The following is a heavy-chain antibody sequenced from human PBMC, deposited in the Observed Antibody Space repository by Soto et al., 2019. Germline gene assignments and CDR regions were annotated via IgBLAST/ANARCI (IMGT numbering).Heavy chain of an antibody. CDR3: ARSFGVAADGPFDY. Sequence: SVKVSCKASGCTFSRYAISWVRQAPGQGLEWMGGIIPVFGDANYAQKFQGRVTITRDTSTSTAYMELSSLRSEDTAVYYCARSFGVAADGPFDYWGQGTLVTVSS. J-gene: IGHJ4*02. CDR2: IIPVFGDA. V-gene: IGHV1-69*05. D-gene: IGHD6-13*01. CDR1: GCTFSRYA.